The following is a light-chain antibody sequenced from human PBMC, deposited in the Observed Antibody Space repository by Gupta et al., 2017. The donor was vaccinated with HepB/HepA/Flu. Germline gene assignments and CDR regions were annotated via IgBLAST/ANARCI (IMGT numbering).Light chain of an antibody. CDR3: SSWTSSSIGI. V-gene: IGLV2-14*03. CDR2: TFT. Sequence: QSALTQPASVSGSPGQSLTISCPRTNSDVGGHNYLSWYQQPPGKAPKLIIYTFTDRPAGVSNRFSGSKSGNTASLTISGLQPEDEADYYCSSWTSSSIGIFGGGTKLTVL. J-gene: IGLJ2*01. CDR1: NSDVGGHNY.